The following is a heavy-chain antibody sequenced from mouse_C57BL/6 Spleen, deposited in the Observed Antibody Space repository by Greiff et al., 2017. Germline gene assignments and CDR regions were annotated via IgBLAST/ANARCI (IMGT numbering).Heavy chain of an antibody. CDR3: ASSEY. CDR2: IYPRSGNT. CDR1: GYTFTSYG. J-gene: IGHJ3*01. Sequence: VQLQQSGAELARPGASVKLSCKASGYTFTSYGISWVKQRTGQGLEWIGEIYPRSGNTYYNEKFKGKATLTADKSSSTAYMELRSLTSEDSAVYFCASSEYWGQGTLVTVSA. V-gene: IGHV1-81*01.